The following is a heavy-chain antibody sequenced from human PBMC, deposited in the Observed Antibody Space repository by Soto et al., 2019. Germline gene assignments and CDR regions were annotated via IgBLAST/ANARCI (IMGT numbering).Heavy chain of an antibody. Sequence: GGSLRLSCAASGLTVRTYSMNWVRQAPGKGLEWVSSISTSSSYIHYADSVKGRFTISRDNAKNSLYLQMNSLRAEDTAVYYCARDREQIDDYYYYYGMDVWGQGTTVTVSS. J-gene: IGHJ6*02. CDR2: ISTSSSYI. V-gene: IGHV3-21*01. D-gene: IGHD1-1*01. CDR1: GLTVRTYS. CDR3: ARDREQIDDYYYYYGMDV.